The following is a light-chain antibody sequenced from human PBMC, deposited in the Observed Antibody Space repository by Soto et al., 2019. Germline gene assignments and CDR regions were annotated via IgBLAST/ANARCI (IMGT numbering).Light chain of an antibody. CDR2: DVN. V-gene: IGLV2-14*03. CDR1: TCDVGGYNY. CDR3: SSYTSSSTRLV. Sequence: QSALPQPASVAGSPGQSITISCTGTTCDVGGYNYVSWYQHHPDKAPKLMIYDVNNRPSGVSNRFSGSKSGNTASLTISGLQAEDEAAYYCSSYTSSSTRLVFGGGTKLTVL. J-gene: IGLJ2*01.